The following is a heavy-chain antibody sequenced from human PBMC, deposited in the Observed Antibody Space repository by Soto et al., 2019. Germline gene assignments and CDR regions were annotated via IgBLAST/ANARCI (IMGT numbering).Heavy chain of an antibody. CDR1: GGSISSYY. Sequence: QVQLQESGPGLVKPSETLSLSCTVSGGSISSYYWSWFRQSPGKRMEWIGYVHHSWGSSYNPSLRSRVAISLDTSKSQLSLKVTSVTATATGVYYCARQGFGPRHGLVDVWGQGTTVTVSS. V-gene: IGHV4-59*08. D-gene: IGHD3-10*01. CDR3: ARQGFGPRHGLVDV. CDR2: VHHSWGS. J-gene: IGHJ6*02.